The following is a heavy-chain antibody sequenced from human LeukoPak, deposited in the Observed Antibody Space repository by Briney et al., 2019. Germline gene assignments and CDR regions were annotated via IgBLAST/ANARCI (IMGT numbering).Heavy chain of an antibody. J-gene: IGHJ3*02. CDR3: AREGQRITMIVVVQSGAFDI. V-gene: IGHV1-69*13. CDR2: IIPIFGTA. Sequence: SVKVSCKASGGTFSSYAISWVRQAPGQGLEWMGGIIPIFGTANYAQKFQGRVTITADESTSTAYMELSSLRSEDTAVYYCAREGQRITMIVVVQSGAFDIWGQGTMVTVSS. CDR1: GGTFSSYA. D-gene: IGHD3-22*01.